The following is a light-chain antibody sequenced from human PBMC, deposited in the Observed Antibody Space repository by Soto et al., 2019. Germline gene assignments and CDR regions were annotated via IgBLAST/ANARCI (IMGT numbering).Light chain of an antibody. CDR3: ETWDDSLNGRV. V-gene: IGLV2-8*01. CDR1: SRDVGGYTY. Sequence: QSALTQPPSASGSPGQSVTISCTGTSRDVGGYTYVSWYQRHPGKAPKLLIYEVTKRPSGVPDRFSGSKSGNTASLTVSGLQAEDEADYYCETWDDSLNGRVFGGGTKLTVL. CDR2: EVT. J-gene: IGLJ3*02.